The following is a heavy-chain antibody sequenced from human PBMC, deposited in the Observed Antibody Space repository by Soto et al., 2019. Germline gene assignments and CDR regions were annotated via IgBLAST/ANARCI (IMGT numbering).Heavy chain of an antibody. CDR3: ASFSSPGYCTNGVCYRDY. V-gene: IGHV4-31*03. CDR2: IYYSGST. D-gene: IGHD2-8*01. CDR1: GGSLSSCGYY. Sequence: SETLSLPYTVSGGSLSSCGYYWSWIRQHPGKGLEWIGYIYYSGSTYYNPSLKSRVTISVDTSKNQFSLKLSSVTAADTAVYYCASFSSPGYCTNGVCYRDYSRQAPLVTLS. J-gene: IGHJ4*02.